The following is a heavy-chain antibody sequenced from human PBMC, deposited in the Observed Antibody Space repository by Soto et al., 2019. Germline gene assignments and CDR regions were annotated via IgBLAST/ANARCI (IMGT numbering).Heavy chain of an antibody. Sequence: SETLSLTCTVSGGSISSSSYYWGWIRQPPGKGLEWIGSIYYSGSTYYNPSLKSRVTISVDTSKNQFSLKLSSVTAADTAVYYCARLLGSGWYSSYWGQGTLVTVSS. CDR1: GGSISSSSYY. D-gene: IGHD6-19*01. CDR2: IYYSGST. J-gene: IGHJ4*02. CDR3: ARLLGSGWYSSY. V-gene: IGHV4-39*01.